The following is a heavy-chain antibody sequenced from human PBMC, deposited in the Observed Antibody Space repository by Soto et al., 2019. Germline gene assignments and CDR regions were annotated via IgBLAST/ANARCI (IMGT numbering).Heavy chain of an antibody. CDR1: GLVVSSNF. D-gene: IGHD6-6*01. V-gene: IGHV3-53*01. Sequence: PGGSLSLSCAASGLVVSSNFMTWVRQSPGKGLEWVSVMCSGGHTEYADSVKVRFTMLRDSSKNTVFLQMNSLRAEDTAVYYCAKGDGRIVPRHFDYWGQGTLVTVSS. CDR3: AKGDGRIVPRHFDY. CDR2: MCSGGHT. J-gene: IGHJ4*02.